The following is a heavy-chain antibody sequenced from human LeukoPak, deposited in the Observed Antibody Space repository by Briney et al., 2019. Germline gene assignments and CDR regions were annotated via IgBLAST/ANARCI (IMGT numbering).Heavy chain of an antibody. Sequence: PGGSLRLSCAASGFTFSSYAMSWVRQAPGKGLEWVSAISGSGGSTYYADSVKGRFTISRDNSKNTLYLQMNSLRAEDSAVYYCAKAGGETTHLFDYWGQGTLVTVSS. CDR1: GFTFSSYA. D-gene: IGHD1-14*01. J-gene: IGHJ4*02. CDR2: ISGSGGST. CDR3: AKAGGETTHLFDY. V-gene: IGHV3-23*01.